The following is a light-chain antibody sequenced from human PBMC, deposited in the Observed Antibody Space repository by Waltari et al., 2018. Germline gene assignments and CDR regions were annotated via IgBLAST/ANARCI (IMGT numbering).Light chain of an antibody. J-gene: IGLJ2*01. CDR3: SSYIGSSTLEL. V-gene: IGLV2-14*03. Sequence: QSALTQPASVSGSPGQSITISCTGTSSDVGGYNYVSWYQQHQGKAPKLMIFDVSNRPSGVSNRFSGSKSGNTASLTISGLQAEDEADYYCSSYIGSSTLELFGGGTSLTVL. CDR1: SSDVGGYNY. CDR2: DVS.